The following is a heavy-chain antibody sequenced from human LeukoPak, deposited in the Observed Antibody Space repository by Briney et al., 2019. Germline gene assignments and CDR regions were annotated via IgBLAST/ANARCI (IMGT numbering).Heavy chain of an antibody. V-gene: IGHV1-69*04. CDR1: GGSFNNYA. J-gene: IGHJ2*01. D-gene: IGHD5-24*01. Sequence: SVKVSCKASGGSFNNYAISWVRQAPGQGLEWMGRIILIFGIANSAQKFQGRVTITADKSTNTAYMELSSLRSEDTAVYYCARDLEMATTLYWYFDLWGRGTLVTVSS. CDR2: IILIFGIA. CDR3: ARDLEMATTLYWYFDL.